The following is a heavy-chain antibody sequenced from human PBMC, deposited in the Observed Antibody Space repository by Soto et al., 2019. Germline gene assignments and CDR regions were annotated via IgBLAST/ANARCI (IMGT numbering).Heavy chain of an antibody. CDR1: GLTFSNYA. J-gene: IGHJ4*02. Sequence: EVRLLDSGGGLVKPGGSLRLSCATSGLTFSNYAMSWVRQAPGGGLEWVSSMSGSSSTTYYADSVRGRFTISRDRSKNTLYLQMSSLRAEDTALYYCAKNQEREITRVIDFWGQGTLVTVSS. V-gene: IGHV3-23*01. D-gene: IGHD3-10*01. CDR2: MSGSSSTT. CDR3: AKNQEREITRVIDF.